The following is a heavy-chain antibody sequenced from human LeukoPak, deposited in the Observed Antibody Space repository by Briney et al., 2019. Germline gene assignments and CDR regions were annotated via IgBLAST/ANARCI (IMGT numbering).Heavy chain of an antibody. CDR1: GCTFSSYA. D-gene: IGHD6-19*01. Sequence: SVKVSCKASGCTFSSYAISWVRQAPGQGLEWMGGIIPIFGTANYAQKFQGRVTITTDESTSTAYMELSSLRSEDTAVYYCARGSGWYAGPDYWGQGTLVTVSS. CDR2: IIPIFGTA. CDR3: ARGSGWYAGPDY. J-gene: IGHJ4*02. V-gene: IGHV1-69*05.